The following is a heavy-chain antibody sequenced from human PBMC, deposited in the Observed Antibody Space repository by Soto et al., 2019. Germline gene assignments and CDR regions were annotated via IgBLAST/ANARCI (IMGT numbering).Heavy chain of an antibody. CDR1: GFTFSSYA. CDR2: ISYDGSNK. V-gene: IGHV3-30-3*01. CDR3: ARDRGAFDI. Sequence: QPGGSLRLSCAASGFTFSSYAMHWVRQAPGKGLEWVAVISYDGSNKYYADSVKGRFTISRDNSKNTLYLQMNSLRAEDTAVYYCARDRGAFDIWGQGTMVTVSS. J-gene: IGHJ3*02.